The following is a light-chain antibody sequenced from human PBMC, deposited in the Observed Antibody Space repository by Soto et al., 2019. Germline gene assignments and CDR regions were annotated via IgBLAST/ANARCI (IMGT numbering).Light chain of an antibody. CDR3: CSYAGSYTHV. J-gene: IGLJ1*01. CDR1: SSDVGGYNY. Sequence: QSALTQPRSVSGSPGQSVTISCTGTSSDVGGYNYVSWYQQHPGKAPKLMIYDVSKRPSGVPDRFSGSKSGNTASLTISGXXAXXXXDYYCCSYAGSYTHVFGTGTKLTVL. CDR2: DVS. V-gene: IGLV2-11*01.